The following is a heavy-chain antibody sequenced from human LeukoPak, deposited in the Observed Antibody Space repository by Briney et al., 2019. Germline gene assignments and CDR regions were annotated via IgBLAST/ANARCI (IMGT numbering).Heavy chain of an antibody. D-gene: IGHD6-13*01. CDR3: AKLRYSSSWYVEDY. CDR2: ISGSGGST. CDR1: GFTFSSYA. Sequence: GGSLRPSCAASGFTFSSYAMSWVRQAPGKGLEWVSAISGSGGSTYYADSVKGRFTISRDNSKNTLYLQMNSLRAEDTAVYYCAKLRYSSSWYVEDYWGQGTLVTVSS. J-gene: IGHJ4*02. V-gene: IGHV3-23*01.